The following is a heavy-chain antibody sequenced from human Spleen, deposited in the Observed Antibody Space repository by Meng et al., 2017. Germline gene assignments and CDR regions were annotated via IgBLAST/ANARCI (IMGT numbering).Heavy chain of an antibody. CDR2: INHSGST. CDR1: GGSFSDYY. CDR3: ARGPTTMAHDFDY. Sequence: QVPRQQWGAGLFKPSEPLSLTCVGSGGSFSDYYWSWIRQPPGKGLEWIGEINHSGSTNYNPSLESRATISVDTSQNNLSLKLSSVTAADSAVYYCARGPTTMAHDFDYWGQGTLVTVSS. D-gene: IGHD4-11*01. V-gene: IGHV4-34*01. J-gene: IGHJ4*02.